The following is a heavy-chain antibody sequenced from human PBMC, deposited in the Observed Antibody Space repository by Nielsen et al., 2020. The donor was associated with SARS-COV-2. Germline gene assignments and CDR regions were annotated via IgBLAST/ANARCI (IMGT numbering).Heavy chain of an antibody. CDR2: INPNSGGT. CDR3: ARDRLMVYAHFDY. D-gene: IGHD2-8*01. J-gene: IGHJ4*02. CDR1: GYTFTGYY. V-gene: IGHV1-2*06. Sequence: ASVKVSCKASGYTFTGYYMHWVRQAPGQGLEWMGRINPNSGGTNYAQKLQGRVTMTTDTSTSTAYMELRSLRSDDTAVYYCARDRLMVYAHFDYWGQGTLVTVSS.